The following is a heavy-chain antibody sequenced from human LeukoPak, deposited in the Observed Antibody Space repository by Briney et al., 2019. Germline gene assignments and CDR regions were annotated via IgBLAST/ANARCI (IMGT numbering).Heavy chain of an antibody. CDR2: ISGSGGST. V-gene: IGHV3-23*01. CDR1: GFTFSNYV. CDR3: AKGIPADY. J-gene: IGHJ4*02. D-gene: IGHD2-2*01. Sequence: GGSLRLSCAASGFTFSNYVMSWVRQAPGKGLEWVSEISGSGGSTHYTDSVKGRFTISRDNSKNTLYLQMSSLRAEDTAVYYCAKGIPADYWGQGTLVTVSS.